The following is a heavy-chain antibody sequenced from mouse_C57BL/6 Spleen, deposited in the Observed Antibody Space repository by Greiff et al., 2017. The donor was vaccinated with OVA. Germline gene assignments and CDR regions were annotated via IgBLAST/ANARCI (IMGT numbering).Heavy chain of an antibody. CDR2: IYPRSGNT. CDR3: ARGGDYGSSPYYFDY. CDR1: GYTFTSYG. D-gene: IGHD1-1*01. V-gene: IGHV1-81*01. Sequence: VQLQQSGAELARPGASVKLSCKASGYTFTSYGISWVKQRTGQGLEWIGEIYPRSGNTYYNEKFKGKATLTADKSSSTAYMELRSLTSEGSAVYFCARGGDYGSSPYYFDYWGQGTTLTVSS. J-gene: IGHJ2*01.